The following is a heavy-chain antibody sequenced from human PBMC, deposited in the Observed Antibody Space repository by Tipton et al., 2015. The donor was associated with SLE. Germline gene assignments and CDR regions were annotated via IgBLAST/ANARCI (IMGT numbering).Heavy chain of an antibody. CDR1: GFTFRNYG. J-gene: IGHJ1*01. V-gene: IGHV3-30*18. CDR2: IAYDGSIE. D-gene: IGHD6-19*01. Sequence: SLRLSCEASGFTFRNYGMHWVRQAPGKGLEWVAVIAYDGSIEYYADSVKGRFTISRDNSKNTLYLQLTSLRAEDTAVFYCTKETEAEAGFEHWGQGTLVTVSS. CDR3: TKETEAEAGFEH.